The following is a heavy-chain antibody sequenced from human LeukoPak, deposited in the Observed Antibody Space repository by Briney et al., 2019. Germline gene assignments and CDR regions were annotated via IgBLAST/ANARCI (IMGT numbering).Heavy chain of an antibody. D-gene: IGHD3-9*01. CDR3: ARGTRYYDILTGYSTGEHFDY. Sequence: PSETLSLTCTVSGGSISSGDYYWSWIRQPPGKGLEWIGYIYYSGSTNYNPSLKSRVTISVDTSKNQFSLKLSSVTAADTAVYYCARGTRYYDILTGYSTGEHFDYWGQGTLVTVSS. CDR1: GGSISSGDYY. J-gene: IGHJ4*02. CDR2: IYYSGST. V-gene: IGHV4-61*08.